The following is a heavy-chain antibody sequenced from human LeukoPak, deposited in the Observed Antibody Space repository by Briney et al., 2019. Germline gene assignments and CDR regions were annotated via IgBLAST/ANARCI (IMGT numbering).Heavy chain of an antibody. CDR1: GGSISSYY. J-gene: IGHJ4*02. Sequence: SETLSLTCTVSGGSISSYYWSWIRQPPGKGLEWIGYIYYSGSTNYNPSLKSRVTISVDTSKNQFSLKLSSVTAADTAVYYCARVVGSAPSYFDYWGQGTLVTVSS. V-gene: IGHV4-59*01. D-gene: IGHD3-10*01. CDR3: ARVVGSAPSYFDY. CDR2: IYYSGST.